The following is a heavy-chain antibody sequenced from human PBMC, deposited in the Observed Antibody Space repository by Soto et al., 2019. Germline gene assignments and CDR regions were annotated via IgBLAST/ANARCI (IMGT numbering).Heavy chain of an antibody. CDR2: TRNKANSYST. J-gene: IGHJ4*02. CDR1: GFTFSDHY. V-gene: IGHV3-72*01. CDR3: VRTSHYGSGSWNFVY. Sequence: EVQLVESGGGLVQPGGSLRLSCAASGFTFSDHYMDWVRQAPGKGLEWVGRTRNKANSYSTEYAASVRGRFTISRDESKNSLYLQMNSLKTEDTAVYYCVRTSHYGSGSWNFVYWGQGTLVTVSS. D-gene: IGHD3-10*01.